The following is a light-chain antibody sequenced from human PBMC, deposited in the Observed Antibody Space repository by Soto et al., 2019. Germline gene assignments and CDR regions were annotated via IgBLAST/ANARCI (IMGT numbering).Light chain of an antibody. CDR2: DTS. V-gene: IGKV3-15*01. Sequence: VYRGEGATLSCRASQGIGDTLAWYQHKPGQTPRLLIYDTSTRATGVPTRFSGSRSGAEFTLTISGLQSEDSAVYFCQQYIRRPLSFGQGTRLEIK. CDR1: QGIGDT. CDR3: QQYIRRPLS. J-gene: IGKJ5*01.